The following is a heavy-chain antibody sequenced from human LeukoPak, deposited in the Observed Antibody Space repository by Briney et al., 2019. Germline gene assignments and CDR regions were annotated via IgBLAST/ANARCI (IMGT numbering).Heavy chain of an antibody. D-gene: IGHD3-22*01. CDR2: IKQDGSEE. Sequence: GGSLRLSCAASGFTFSYYWMSWVRQAPGKGLEWVANIKQDGSEEYYVDSVKGRFPISRDNAKNSLYLQMNSLRAEDTAVYYCAREGYYYDSSGYSGIDYWGQGTLVTVSS. J-gene: IGHJ4*02. CDR1: GFTFSYYW. V-gene: IGHV3-7*03. CDR3: AREGYYYDSSGYSGIDY.